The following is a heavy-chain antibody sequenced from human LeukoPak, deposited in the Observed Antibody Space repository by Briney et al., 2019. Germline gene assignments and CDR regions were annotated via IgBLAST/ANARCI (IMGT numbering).Heavy chain of an antibody. CDR1: GFTFSSYA. CDR3: ARRGYCDSSAPFDI. D-gene: IGHD3-22*01. Sequence: SGGSLRLSCAASGFTFSSYAMHWVRQAPGKGLEWVAVISYDGSNKYYADSVKGRFTISRDNSKNTLYLQMNSLRAEDTAVYYCARRGYCDSSAPFDIWGQGTMVTVSS. J-gene: IGHJ3*02. CDR2: ISYDGSNK. V-gene: IGHV3-30-3*01.